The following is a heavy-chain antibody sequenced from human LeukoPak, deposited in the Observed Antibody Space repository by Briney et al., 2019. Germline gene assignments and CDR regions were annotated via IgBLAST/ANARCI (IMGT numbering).Heavy chain of an antibody. CDR1: GYTFTGYY. V-gene: IGHV1-2*02. Sequence: ASVKVSCKASGYTFTGYYMHWVRQAPGQGLEWMGWINPNSGGTNYAQKFQGRVTMTRDTSISTAYMELSRLRSDDTAVYYCARDTIFGVALADPWGQGTLVTVSS. CDR2: INPNSGGT. CDR3: ARDTIFGVALADP. J-gene: IGHJ5*02. D-gene: IGHD3-3*01.